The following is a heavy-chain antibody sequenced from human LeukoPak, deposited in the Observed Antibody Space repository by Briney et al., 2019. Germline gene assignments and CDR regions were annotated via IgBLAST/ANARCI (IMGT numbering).Heavy chain of an antibody. D-gene: IGHD6-19*01. CDR1: GCRFTSYW. Sequence: GESLKVSCKGSGCRFTSYWIGWVRQMPGKGLEWMGIIYPGDSETRYSPSSQGQVTISADESISTAYLQWNSLKASDTAMYYCARQGIAVAGIDYWGQGTLLTVSS. CDR2: IYPGDSET. V-gene: IGHV5-51*01. J-gene: IGHJ4*01. CDR3: ARQGIAVAGIDY.